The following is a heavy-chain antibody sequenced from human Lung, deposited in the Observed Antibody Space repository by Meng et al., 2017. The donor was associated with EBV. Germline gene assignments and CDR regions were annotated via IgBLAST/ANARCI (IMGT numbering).Heavy chain of an antibody. Sequence: QLLESGGGVGQPGESLRLSCGXFGATFNNYAMSWVRQAPGKGLEWVSAISGSADNTYYADSVKGRFTISRDNSNNTLYLQMTSLRGEDTAIYYCAKDADYDILTGYFKGGGYYWGQGTLVTVSS. CDR3: AKDADYDILTGYFKGGGYY. V-gene: IGHV3-23*01. CDR1: GATFNNYA. D-gene: IGHD3-9*01. J-gene: IGHJ4*02. CDR2: ISGSADNT.